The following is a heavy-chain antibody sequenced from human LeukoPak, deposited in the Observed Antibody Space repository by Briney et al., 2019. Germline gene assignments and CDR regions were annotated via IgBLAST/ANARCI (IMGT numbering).Heavy chain of an antibody. CDR1: GYTFTSYG. CDR2: INPNSGGT. V-gene: IGHV1-2*02. J-gene: IGHJ4*02. Sequence: ASVKVSCKASGYTFTSYGISWVRQAPGQGLEWMGWINPNSGGTNYAQKFQGRVTMTRDTSISTAYMELSRLRSDDTAVYYCARVGAVDYWGQGTLVTVSS. D-gene: IGHD1-26*01. CDR3: ARVGAVDY.